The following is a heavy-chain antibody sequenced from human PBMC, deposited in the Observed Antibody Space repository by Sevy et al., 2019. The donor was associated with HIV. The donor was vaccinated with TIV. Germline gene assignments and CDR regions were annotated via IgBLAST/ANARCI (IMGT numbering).Heavy chain of an antibody. V-gene: IGHV1-8*01. D-gene: IGHD2-2*01. Sequence: ASLKVSCKASGYTFTSYDINWVRQATGQGLEWMGWMNPNSGNTGYAQKFQGRVTMTRNTSISTAYMELSSLRSEDTAVYYCARGGVPASNTDFDYWGQGTLVTVSS. J-gene: IGHJ4*02. CDR3: ARGGVPASNTDFDY. CDR2: MNPNSGNT. CDR1: GYTFTSYD.